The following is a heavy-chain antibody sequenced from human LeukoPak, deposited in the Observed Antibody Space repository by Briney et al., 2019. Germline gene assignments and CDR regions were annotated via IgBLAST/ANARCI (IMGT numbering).Heavy chain of an antibody. CDR2: IRYDGSDK. V-gene: IGHV3-33*01. J-gene: IGHJ2*01. CDR1: GFTFTTYD. D-gene: IGHD4-17*01. CDR3: ARLNEVTKYWYFDL. Sequence: GGSLRLSSAGSGFTFTTYDMHWVRQAPGKGLQWVTLIRYDGSDKYYADSVKGRFTISRDNTKNTLYLQMNSLRAEDTAVYYCARLNEVTKYWYFDLWGRGTLVTVSS.